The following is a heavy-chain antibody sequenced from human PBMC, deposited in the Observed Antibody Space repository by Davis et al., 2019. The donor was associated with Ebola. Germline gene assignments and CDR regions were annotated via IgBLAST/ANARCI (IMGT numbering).Heavy chain of an antibody. V-gene: IGHV3-7*03. CDR3: ARDNVAIVAFDY. J-gene: IGHJ4*02. D-gene: IGHD2/OR15-2a*01. CDR1: GFTFSRFW. Sequence: GESLMISCAASGFTFSRFWMSWVRQSPGKGLEWVANIKLDGSEKYYVDSVKGRFTISRNNAKNSIYLQMNSLRAEDTAVYYCARDNVAIVAFDYWGQGALVTVSS. CDR2: IKLDGSEK.